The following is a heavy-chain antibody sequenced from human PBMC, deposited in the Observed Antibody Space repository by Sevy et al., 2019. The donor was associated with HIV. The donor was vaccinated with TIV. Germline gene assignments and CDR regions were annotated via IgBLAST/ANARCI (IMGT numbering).Heavy chain of an antibody. CDR1: GFTFDDYA. D-gene: IGHD5-18*01. V-gene: IGHV3-9*01. Sequence: GGSLRRSCAASGFTFDDYAMHWVRQGPGKGLEWVSGISWNSGSIGYAESVKGRFTISRDNAKNSLYLQMNSLRAEDTALYYCAKDIKAGYNFGGIDYWGQGTLVTVSS. CDR2: ISWNSGSI. CDR3: AKDIKAGYNFGGIDY. J-gene: IGHJ4*02.